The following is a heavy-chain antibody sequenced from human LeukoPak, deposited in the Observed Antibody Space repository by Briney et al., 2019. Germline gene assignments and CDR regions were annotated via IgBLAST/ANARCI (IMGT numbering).Heavy chain of an antibody. CDR3: AKGSPYNSGWQFDH. Sequence: GGSLRLSCAASGFTFSSYAMHWFRQAPGKGLECVAVIWYDGSKKYYADSVKGRFTISRDNSKDTLYLQMNSLRAEDTAVYYCAKGSPYNSGWQFDHWGQGTLVTVSS. D-gene: IGHD6-19*01. CDR1: GFTFSSYA. J-gene: IGHJ4*02. V-gene: IGHV3-33*06. CDR2: IWYDGSKK.